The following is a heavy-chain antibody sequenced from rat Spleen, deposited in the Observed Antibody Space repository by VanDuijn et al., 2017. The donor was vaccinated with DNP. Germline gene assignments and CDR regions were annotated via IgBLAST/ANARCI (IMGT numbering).Heavy chain of an antibody. CDR1: GYSITSNY. CDR2: ISYSGST. Sequence: EVQLQESGPGLVRPSQSLSLTCSVTGYSITSNYWGWIRKFPGNKMEWIGHISYSGSTSYNPSLKSRISITRDTSKNQFFLQMNSLRSEDTATYYCAKVRTTGIPGFAYWGQGTLVTVSS. V-gene: IGHV3-1*01. CDR3: AKVRTTGIPGFAY. J-gene: IGHJ3*01. D-gene: IGHD1-9*01.